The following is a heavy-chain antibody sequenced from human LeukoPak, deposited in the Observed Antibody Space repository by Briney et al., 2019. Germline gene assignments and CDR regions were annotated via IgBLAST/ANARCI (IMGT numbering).Heavy chain of an antibody. CDR1: GFTFSDYY. CDR3: ARVEYSSSSFDY. CDR2: ISSSGSTI. V-gene: IGHV3-11*01. Sequence: GGSLRLSCAAPGFTFSDYYMSWIRQAPGKGLEWVSYISSSGSTIYYADSVKGRFTISRDNAKNSLYLQMNSLRAEDTAVYYCARVEYSSSSFDYWGQGTLVTVSS. J-gene: IGHJ4*02. D-gene: IGHD6-6*01.